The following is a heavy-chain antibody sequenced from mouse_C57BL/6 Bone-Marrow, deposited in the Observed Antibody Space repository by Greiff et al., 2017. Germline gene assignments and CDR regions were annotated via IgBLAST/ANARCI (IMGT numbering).Heavy chain of an antibody. V-gene: IGHV3-6*01. Sequence: EVHLVESGPGLVKPSQSLSLTCSVTGYSITSGYYWNWIRQLPGNKLEWMGYISYDGSNNYHPSLKNRISITRDTSKKQFFLKLNSVTTEDTATYYCARGDYYAMDYWGQGTSVTVSS. CDR1: GYSITSGYY. CDR3: ARGDYYAMDY. CDR2: ISYDGSN. J-gene: IGHJ4*01.